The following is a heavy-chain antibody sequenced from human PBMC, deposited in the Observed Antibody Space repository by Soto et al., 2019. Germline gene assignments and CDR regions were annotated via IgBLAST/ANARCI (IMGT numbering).Heavy chain of an antibody. Sequence: ASVKVYCKSSGYTFTSYGIIWVRQAPGQGLEWMGWISAYNGNTNYAQKLQGRVTMTTDTSTSTAYMELRSLRSDDTAVYYCARGRPRDGYNSGHSDFDIWGQGTMVTVSS. CDR3: ARGRPRDGYNSGHSDFDI. J-gene: IGHJ3*02. CDR2: ISAYNGNT. D-gene: IGHD5-12*01. V-gene: IGHV1-18*01. CDR1: GYTFTSYG.